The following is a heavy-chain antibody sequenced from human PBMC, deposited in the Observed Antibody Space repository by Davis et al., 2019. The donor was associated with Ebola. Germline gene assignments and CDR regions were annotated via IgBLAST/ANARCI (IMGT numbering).Heavy chain of an antibody. D-gene: IGHD2-15*01. CDR1: GYTFINYG. V-gene: IGHV1-46*01. Sequence: AASVKVSCKTSGYTFINYGITWVRQAPGQGLAWMGMINPNDGRTLYAQKFQGRVTMTRDTSTSTVYMELSSLRSEDTAVYYCAREDIVVVVAATGVGKYYYYGMDVWGKGTTVTVSS. J-gene: IGHJ6*04. CDR3: AREDIVVVVAATGVGKYYYYGMDV. CDR2: INPNDGRT.